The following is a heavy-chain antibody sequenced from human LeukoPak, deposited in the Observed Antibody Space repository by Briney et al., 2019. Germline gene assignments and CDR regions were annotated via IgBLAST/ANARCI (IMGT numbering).Heavy chain of an antibody. CDR1: GFTISSDS. CDR3: ARVGGSGSFDS. Sequence: PGGSLRLSCAASGFTISSDSMHWIRQAPGKGLEYVSAIGYVGDTYYANSVKGRFTISRDNSKNTLYLQMGSLRPEDMAVYYCARVGGSGSFDSWGQGTLVTVSS. V-gene: IGHV3-64*01. D-gene: IGHD6-19*01. J-gene: IGHJ4*02. CDR2: IGYVGDT.